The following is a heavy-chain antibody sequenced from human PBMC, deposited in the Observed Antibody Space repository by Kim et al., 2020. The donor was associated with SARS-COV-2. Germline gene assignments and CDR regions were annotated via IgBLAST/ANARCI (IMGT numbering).Heavy chain of an antibody. V-gene: IGHV3-11*01. CDR2: ITSSGTSM. Sequence: GGSLRLSCAASGFTFSDYYMSWMRQAPGKGLEWVSYITSSGTSMYYADSVKGRFTISRDSAKSSLYLQMNGLRVEDTGVYYCAGGYGGATNAYWGQGT. CDR1: GFTFSDYY. CDR3: AGGYGGATNAY. D-gene: IGHD1-26*01. J-gene: IGHJ4*02.